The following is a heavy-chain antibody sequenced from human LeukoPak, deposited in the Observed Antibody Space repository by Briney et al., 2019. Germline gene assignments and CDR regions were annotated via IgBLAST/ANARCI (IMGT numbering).Heavy chain of an antibody. Sequence: GRSLRLSCVAPGFTFSTYVMHWVRQAPGKGLEWVAVISFDGSNKYYTDSVKDRFTISRDNSKNTLYLQMNSLRAEDTAVYYCAKGYTSSWYLPNFDYWGQGTLVAVSS. CDR2: ISFDGSNK. J-gene: IGHJ4*02. V-gene: IGHV3-30*18. CDR3: AKGYTSSWYLPNFDY. CDR1: GFTFSTYV. D-gene: IGHD6-13*01.